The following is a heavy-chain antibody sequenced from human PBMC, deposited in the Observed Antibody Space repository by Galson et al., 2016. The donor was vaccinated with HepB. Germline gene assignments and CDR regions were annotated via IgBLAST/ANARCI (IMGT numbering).Heavy chain of an antibody. D-gene: IGHD3-22*01. V-gene: IGHV3-7*03. Sequence: SLRLSCATSGFTFGSVWMSWVRQAPGKGLEWVANIKPDGSERHYVDSLKGRFTISRDNAKNSLYLQMNSLRAEDTAVYYYALYYCDSSGFVEYLQHWGQGTQVTVSS. CDR2: IKPDGSER. J-gene: IGHJ1*01. CDR1: GFTFGSVW. CDR3: ALYYCDSSGFVEYLQH.